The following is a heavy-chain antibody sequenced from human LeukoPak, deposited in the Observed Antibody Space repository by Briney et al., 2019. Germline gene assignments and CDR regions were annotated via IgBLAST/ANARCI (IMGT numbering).Heavy chain of an antibody. J-gene: IGHJ6*02. Sequence: SVKVSCKASGYTFTGYYMHWVRQAPGQGLEWMGGIIPIFGTANYAQKFQGRVTITADESTSTAYMELSSLRSEDTAVYYCAAGGSPGIAVAGSISGYGMDVWGQGTTVTVSS. D-gene: IGHD6-19*01. CDR1: GYTFTGYY. CDR2: IIPIFGTA. V-gene: IGHV1-69*13. CDR3: AAGGSPGIAVAGSISGYGMDV.